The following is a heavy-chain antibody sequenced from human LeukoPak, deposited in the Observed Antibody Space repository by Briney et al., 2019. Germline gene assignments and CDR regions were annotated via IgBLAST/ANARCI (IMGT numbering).Heavy chain of an antibody. D-gene: IGHD2-2*01. J-gene: IGHJ5*02. V-gene: IGHV4-39*01. CDR1: GGSISSSSYY. CDR2: IYYSGST. CDR3: ARLPDCSSTSCYLPYNWFDP. Sequence: PSETLSLTCTVSGGSISSSSYYWGWIRQPPGKGLEWIGSIYYSGSTYYNPSLKSRVTISVDTSKNQFSLKLSSVTAADTAVYYCARLPDCSSTSCYLPYNWFDPWGQGTLVTVSS.